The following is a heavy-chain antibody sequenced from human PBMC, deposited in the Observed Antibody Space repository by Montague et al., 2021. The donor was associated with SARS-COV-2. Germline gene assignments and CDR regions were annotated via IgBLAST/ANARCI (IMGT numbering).Heavy chain of an antibody. V-gene: IGHV3-30-3*01. CDR3: ARDTYYHDSWFDP. CDR2: ISYDGSNK. Sequence: SLRLSCAASGFTFSSYAMHWGRQAPGKGLEWVAVISYDGSNKYYADSVKGRFTISRDNSKNTLYLQMNSLRAEDTAVYYCARDTYYHDSWFDPWGQGTLVTVSS. CDR1: GFTFSSYA. D-gene: IGHD3-22*01. J-gene: IGHJ5*02.